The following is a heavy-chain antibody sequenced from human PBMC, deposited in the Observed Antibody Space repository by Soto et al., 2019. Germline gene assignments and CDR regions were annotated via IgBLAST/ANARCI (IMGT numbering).Heavy chain of an antibody. Sequence: EVQLLESGGGLVQPGGSLRPSCAASGFTFSSYAMSWVRQAPGKGLEWVSAISGSGGSTYYADSVKGRFTISRDNSKNTLYLQMNSLRAEETAVYYCAKDRLHHPMVRGVRLPEGSNWFDPWGQGTLVTVSS. CDR3: AKDRLHHPMVRGVRLPEGSNWFDP. CDR2: ISGSGGST. CDR1: GFTFSSYA. V-gene: IGHV3-23*01. J-gene: IGHJ5*02. D-gene: IGHD3-10*01.